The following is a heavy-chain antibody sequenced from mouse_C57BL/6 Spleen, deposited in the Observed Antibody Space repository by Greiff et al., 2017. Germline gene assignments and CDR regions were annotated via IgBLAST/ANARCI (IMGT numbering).Heavy chain of an antibody. CDR1: GYTFTSYW. V-gene: IGHV1-64*01. D-gene: IGHD2-4*01. J-gene: IGHJ4*01. Sequence: QVQLQQPGAELVKPGASVKLSCKASGYTFTSYWMHWVKQRPGQGLAWIGMIHPNSGSTNYNEKFKSKATLTVDKSSSTAYMQLSSLTSEDSAVYYCARPYYDYDDYAMDYWGQGTSVTVSS. CDR2: IHPNSGST. CDR3: ARPYYDYDDYAMDY.